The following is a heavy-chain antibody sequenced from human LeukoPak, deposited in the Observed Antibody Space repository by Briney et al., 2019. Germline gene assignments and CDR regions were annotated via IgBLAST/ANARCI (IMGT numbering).Heavy chain of an antibody. V-gene: IGHV4-34*01. D-gene: IGHD4-11*01. Sequence: SETLSLTCAVYGGSFSGYYWSWIRQPPGKGLEWIGEINHSGSTNYNPSLKSRVTISVDTFKNQFSLKLSSVTAADTAVYYCARGKGTSSTVTPHHFDYWGQGTLVTVSS. CDR2: INHSGST. CDR3: ARGKGTSSTVTPHHFDY. CDR1: GGSFSGYY. J-gene: IGHJ4*02.